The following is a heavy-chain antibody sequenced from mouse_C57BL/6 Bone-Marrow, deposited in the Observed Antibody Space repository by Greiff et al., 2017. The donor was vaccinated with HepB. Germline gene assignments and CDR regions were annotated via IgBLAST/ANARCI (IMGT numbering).Heavy chain of an antibody. J-gene: IGHJ3*01. V-gene: IGHV5-17*01. CDR3: ARLDPWFAY. Sequence: EVQRVESGGGLVKPGGSLKLSCAASGFTFSDYGMHWVRQAPEKGLEWVAYISSGSSTSYYADTVKDRVTISRDNAKNTLFLQMTSLRSEDTAMYYCARLDPWFAYWGQGTLVTVSA. CDR1: GFTFSDYG. CDR2: ISSGSSTS.